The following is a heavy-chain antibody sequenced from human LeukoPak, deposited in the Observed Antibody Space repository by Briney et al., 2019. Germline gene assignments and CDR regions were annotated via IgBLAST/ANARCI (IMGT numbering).Heavy chain of an antibody. D-gene: IGHD3-10*01. Sequence: ASVKVSCKASGYTFTSYGISWVRQAPGQGLEWMGWINTNTGNPTYAQGFTGRYVFSLDTSVSTAYLQISSLKAEDTAVYYCARGSRVGEGYWGQGTLVTVSS. CDR3: ARGSRVGEGY. V-gene: IGHV7-4-1*02. CDR2: INTNTGNP. CDR1: GYTFTSYG. J-gene: IGHJ4*02.